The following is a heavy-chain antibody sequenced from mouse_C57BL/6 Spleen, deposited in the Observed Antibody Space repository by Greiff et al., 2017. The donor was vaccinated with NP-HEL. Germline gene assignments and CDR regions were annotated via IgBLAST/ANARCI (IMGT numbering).Heavy chain of an antibody. V-gene: IGHV1-72*01. CDR3: ARNDYGSGPDY. J-gene: IGHJ2*01. Sequence: VQLQQPGAELVKPGASVKLSCKASGYTFTSYWMHWVKQRPGRGLEWIGRINPKSGGTKYNEKFKSKATLTVDKPSSTAYLELSSLTSEDSAVYYCARNDYGSGPDYWGQVTTLTVAS. D-gene: IGHD1-1*01. CDR1: GYTFTSYW. CDR2: INPKSGGT.